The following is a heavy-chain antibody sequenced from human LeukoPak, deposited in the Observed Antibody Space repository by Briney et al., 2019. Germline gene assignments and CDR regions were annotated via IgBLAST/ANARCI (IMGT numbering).Heavy chain of an antibody. CDR1: GGSISSGGYY. CDR2: IYYSGST. D-gene: IGHD4-17*01. J-gene: IGHJ4*02. V-gene: IGHV4-31*03. Sequence: SETLSLTCTVSGGSISSGGYYWSRIRQHPGKGLEWIGYIYYSGSTYYNPSLKSRVTISVDTSKNQFSLKLSSVTAADTAVYYCARHLPNYGQDYWGQGTLVTVSS. CDR3: ARHLPNYGQDY.